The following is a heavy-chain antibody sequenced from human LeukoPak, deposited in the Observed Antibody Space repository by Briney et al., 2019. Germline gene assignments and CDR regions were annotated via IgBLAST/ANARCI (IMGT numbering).Heavy chain of an antibody. J-gene: IGHJ4*02. CDR3: ARRASRITIFGVVLPYFDY. Sequence: SETLSLTCTVSGGSISSYYWSWIRQPPGKGLEWIGHIYYSGSTNYNPSLKSRVTISVDTSKNQFSLKLSSVTAADTAVYYCARRASRITIFGVVLPYFDYWGQGTLVTVSS. CDR2: IYYSGST. D-gene: IGHD3-3*01. CDR1: GGSISSYY. V-gene: IGHV4-59*08.